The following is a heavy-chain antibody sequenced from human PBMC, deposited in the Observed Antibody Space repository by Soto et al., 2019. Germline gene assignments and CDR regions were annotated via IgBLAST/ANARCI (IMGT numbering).Heavy chain of an antibody. D-gene: IGHD6-13*01. Sequence: QVQLVQSGAEVKKPGASVKVSCKASGYTFTSYVISWVRQAPGQGLEWMGWISAYNGNTNYAQKFQGRVTMTTDTSTSTAYMELRCLRSDDTAVYYCASYREQLVLYGMDVWGQGTTVTVSS. V-gene: IGHV1-18*01. CDR2: ISAYNGNT. CDR1: GYTFTSYV. J-gene: IGHJ6*02. CDR3: ASYREQLVLYGMDV.